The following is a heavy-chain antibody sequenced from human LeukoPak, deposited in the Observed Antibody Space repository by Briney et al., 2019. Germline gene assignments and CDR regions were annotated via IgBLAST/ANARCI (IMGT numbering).Heavy chain of an antibody. J-gene: IGHJ4*02. Sequence: GGSLRLSCAASGFTFSSYAMSWVRQAPGKGLEWVSAISGSGGSTYYADSVKGRFTISRDNSKNTLYLQMNSLRAEDTAVYHCAKAPVLRYFVDATPSGLFDYWGQGTLVTVSS. CDR3: AKAPVLRYFVDATPSGLFDY. D-gene: IGHD3-9*01. CDR2: ISGSGGST. V-gene: IGHV3-23*01. CDR1: GFTFSSYA.